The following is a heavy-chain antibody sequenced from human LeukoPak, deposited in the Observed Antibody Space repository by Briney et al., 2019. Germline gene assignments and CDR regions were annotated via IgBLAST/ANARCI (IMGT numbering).Heavy chain of an antibody. D-gene: IGHD1-26*01. CDR1: GDSVSYNVAA. CDR2: TLYRSQWSS. Sequence: SQTLSLTCAISGDSVSYNVAAWNWIRQSPSRGLEWLGRTLYRSQWSSEYAESVKSRITINPDTSKNQFSLKLSSVTAADTAVYYCARIYRGPPYPGYFDYWGQGTLVTVSS. CDR3: ARIYRGPPYPGYFDY. V-gene: IGHV6-1*01. J-gene: IGHJ4*02.